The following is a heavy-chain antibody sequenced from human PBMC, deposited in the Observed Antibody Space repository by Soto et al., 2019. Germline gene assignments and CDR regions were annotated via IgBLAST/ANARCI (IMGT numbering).Heavy chain of an antibody. CDR1: GGTFSSYA. V-gene: IGHV1-69*06. Sequence: GASVKVSCKASGGTFSSYAISWVRQAPGQGLEWMGGIIPIFGTANYAQKFQGRVTITADKSTSTAYMELSSLRSEDTAVYYCATDFGGYYDSSGYPADHWYFDLWGRGTLVTVSS. D-gene: IGHD3-22*01. CDR2: IIPIFGTA. J-gene: IGHJ2*01. CDR3: ATDFGGYYDSSGYPADHWYFDL.